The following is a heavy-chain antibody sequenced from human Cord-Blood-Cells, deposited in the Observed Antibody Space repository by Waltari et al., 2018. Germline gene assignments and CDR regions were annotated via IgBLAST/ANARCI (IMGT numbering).Heavy chain of an antibody. V-gene: IGHV3-74*01. CDR2: INGDGGST. CDR1: GFTFSSYW. CDR3: AKENYYYGMDV. Sequence: EVQLVESGGGLVQPGGSLRLSCAASGFTFSSYWMHWVRQAPGKGLVWVSGINGDGGSTSYADSVKGRFTISRDNAKNTLYLQMNSLRAEDTAVYYCAKENYYYGMDVWGQGTTVTVSS. J-gene: IGHJ6*02.